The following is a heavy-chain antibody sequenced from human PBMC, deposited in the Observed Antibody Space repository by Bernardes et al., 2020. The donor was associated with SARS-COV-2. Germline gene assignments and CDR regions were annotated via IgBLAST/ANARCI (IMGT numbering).Heavy chain of an antibody. CDR2: IKKDGSEK. D-gene: IGHD3-22*01. Sequence: GGSLRLSCAASGFTFSSYWMSWVRQAPGEGLEWVANIKKDGSEKSYVASVKGRFIISRDNAKNSLYLQMNSLRAEDTAVYYCARNYYDSSDYSPIFDYWGQGTLVTVSS. CDR3: ARNYYDSSDYSPIFDY. J-gene: IGHJ4*02. V-gene: IGHV3-7*01. CDR1: GFTFSSYW.